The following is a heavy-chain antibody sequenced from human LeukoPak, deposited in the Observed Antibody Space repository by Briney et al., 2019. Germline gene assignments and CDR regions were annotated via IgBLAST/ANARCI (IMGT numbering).Heavy chain of an antibody. V-gene: IGHV6-1*01. CDR2: TYHRSKWYN. Sequence: SQTLSLTYAISGDSVSSNSAAWNWIRQSPSRGLQSLGRTYHRSKWYNDYAVSAKSRITINPDTSKNQFSLQLNSVAPEDTAVYYCASSDYGDYVYGMDVWGQGTTVTVSS. D-gene: IGHD4-17*01. J-gene: IGHJ6*02. CDR3: ASSDYGDYVYGMDV. CDR1: GDSVSSNSAA.